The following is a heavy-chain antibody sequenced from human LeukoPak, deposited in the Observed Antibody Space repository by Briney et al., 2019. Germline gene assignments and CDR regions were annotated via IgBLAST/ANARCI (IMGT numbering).Heavy chain of an antibody. CDR3: ARDVVVTNPLDP. V-gene: IGHV1-69*04. J-gene: IGHJ5*02. CDR1: GGTFSSYA. CDR2: IIPILGIA. Sequence: GASVKVSCTASGGTFSSYAISWVRQAPGQGLEWMGRIIPILGIANYAQKFQGRVTITADKSTSTAYMELSSLRSEDTAVYYCARDVVVTNPLDPWGQGTLVTVSS. D-gene: IGHD3-22*01.